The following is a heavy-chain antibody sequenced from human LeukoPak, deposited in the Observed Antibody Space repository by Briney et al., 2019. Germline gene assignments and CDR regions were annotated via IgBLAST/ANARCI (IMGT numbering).Heavy chain of an antibody. CDR2: IYSDDST. J-gene: IGHJ4*02. Sequence: GGSLRLSCAASGFSVSGNYMSWVRQAPGEGLEWVSIIYSDDSTYYADSVKGRISISRDNSKNTLYLQMNSLRAEDTAVYYCARDSSYWGQGTLVTVSS. V-gene: IGHV3-66*01. CDR3: ARDSSY. CDR1: GFSVSGNY.